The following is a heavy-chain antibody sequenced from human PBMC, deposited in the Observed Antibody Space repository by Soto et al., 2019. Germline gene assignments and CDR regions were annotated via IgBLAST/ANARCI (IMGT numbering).Heavy chain of an antibody. CDR2: INHSGST. J-gene: IGHJ4*02. CDR3: ASSRLTGPDY. D-gene: IGHD7-27*01. V-gene: IGHV4-34*01. Sequence: SETLSLTCAVYGGSFSGYYWSWIRQPPGKGLEWIGEINHSGSTNYNPSLKSRVTISVDTSKNQFSLKLSSVTAADTAVYYCASSRLTGPDYWGQGTLVTVSS. CDR1: GGSFSGYY.